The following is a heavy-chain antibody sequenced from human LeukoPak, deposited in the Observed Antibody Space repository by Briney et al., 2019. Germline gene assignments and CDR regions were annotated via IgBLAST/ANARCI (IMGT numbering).Heavy chain of an antibody. Sequence: SWVRQHPGKGLEWIGYIYYSGSTYYNPSLKSRVTISVDTSKNQFSLKLSSVTAADTAVYYCASTPAAPAEYFQHWGQGTLVTVSS. CDR3: ASTPAAPAEYFQH. J-gene: IGHJ1*01. CDR2: IYYSGST. D-gene: IGHD2-15*01. V-gene: IGHV4-31*02.